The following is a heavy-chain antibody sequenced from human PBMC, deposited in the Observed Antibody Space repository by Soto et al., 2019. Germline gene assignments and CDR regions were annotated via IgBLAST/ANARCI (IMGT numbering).Heavy chain of an antibody. J-gene: IGHJ3*01. V-gene: IGHV1-69*01. CDR2: IIPIFGTA. Sequence: QVQLVQSGAEVKKPGSSVKVSCKASGGTFSSYAISWVRQAPGQGLEWMGGIIPIFGTANYAQKFQGRVTITEDESTSRDYMELSSLRSVDTAVYYCAREEGGSYERHDAFDFWGQGTMVTVSS. D-gene: IGHD1-26*01. CDR3: AREEGGSYERHDAFDF. CDR1: GGTFSSYA.